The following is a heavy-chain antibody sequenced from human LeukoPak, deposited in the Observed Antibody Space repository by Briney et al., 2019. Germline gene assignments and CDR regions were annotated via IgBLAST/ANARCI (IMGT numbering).Heavy chain of an antibody. V-gene: IGHV4-4*07. Sequence: SETLSLTCTVSGGSISTYSWNWIRQPAGKGLEWIGRIFASGTTKYNPSLKSRVTMSVDTSKNQFSLKLSSVTAADTAVYYCARDGSIAAAGIFWGQGTLVTVSS. CDR2: IFASGTT. D-gene: IGHD6-13*01. J-gene: IGHJ4*02. CDR3: ARDGSIAAAGIF. CDR1: GGSISTYS.